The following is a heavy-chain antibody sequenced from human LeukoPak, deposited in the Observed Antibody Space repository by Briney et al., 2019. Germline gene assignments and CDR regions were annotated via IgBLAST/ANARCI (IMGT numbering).Heavy chain of an antibody. D-gene: IGHD3-10*01. CDR3: AKDLKTMVRGVIYAFDI. Sequence: GGSLRLSCAASGFTFSSYAMSWVRQAPGKGLEWVSAISGRGGSTYYADSVKGRFTISRDNSKNTLYLQMNSLRAEDTAVYYCAKDLKTMVRGVIYAFDIWGQGTMVTVSS. J-gene: IGHJ3*02. CDR1: GFTFSSYA. CDR2: ISGRGGST. V-gene: IGHV3-23*01.